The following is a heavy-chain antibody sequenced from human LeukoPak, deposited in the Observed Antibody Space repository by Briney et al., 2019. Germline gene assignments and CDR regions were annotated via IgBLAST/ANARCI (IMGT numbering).Heavy chain of an antibody. CDR3: ARVGSSSGWYYYYMDV. J-gene: IGHJ6*03. Sequence: PGGSLRLSCAASGFTFSSYGMHWVRQAPGKGLEWVAFIRYDGSNKYYADSVKGRFTISRDNSKNTLYLQMNSLRAEDTAVYYCARVGSSSGWYYYYMDVWGKGTTVTVSS. CDR2: IRYDGSNK. D-gene: IGHD6-19*01. V-gene: IGHV3-30*02. CDR1: GFTFSSYG.